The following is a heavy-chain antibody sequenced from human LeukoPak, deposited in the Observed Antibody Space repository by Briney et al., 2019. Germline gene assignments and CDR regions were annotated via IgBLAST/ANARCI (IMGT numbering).Heavy chain of an antibody. Sequence: GGSLRLSCAASGFTFSSYWMHWVRQAPGKGLVWVSRISSDGSSTSYADSVKGRFTISRDNAKNTLYLQMNSLGAEDTAVYYCVRDYYDSSGYYYLSGYYYGMDVWGQGTTVTVSS. CDR2: ISSDGSST. D-gene: IGHD3-22*01. CDR3: VRDYYDSSGYYYLSGYYYGMDV. V-gene: IGHV3-74*01. CDR1: GFTFSSYW. J-gene: IGHJ6*02.